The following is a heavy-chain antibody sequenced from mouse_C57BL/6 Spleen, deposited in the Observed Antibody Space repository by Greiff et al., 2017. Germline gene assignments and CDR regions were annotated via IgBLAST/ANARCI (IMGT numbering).Heavy chain of an antibody. CDR1: GYTFTSYW. CDR2: INPSSGYT. CDR3: ARGIYYDYDGGDY. V-gene: IGHV1-7*01. Sequence: VQLQQSGAELAKPGASVKLSCKASGYTFTSYWMHWVKQRPGQGLEWIGYINPSSGYTKYNQKFKDKATLTADKSSSTAYMQLSSLTYEDSAVYDGARGIYYDYDGGDYWGQGTTLTVSS. J-gene: IGHJ2*01. D-gene: IGHD2-4*01.